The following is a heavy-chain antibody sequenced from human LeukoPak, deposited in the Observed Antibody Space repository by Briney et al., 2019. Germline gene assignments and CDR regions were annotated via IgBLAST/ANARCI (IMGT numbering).Heavy chain of an antibody. Sequence: GASVKVSCKASGYTFTRYHINWVRQATGQGLEWMGWMNPNSGNTGYAQKFQGRVTITRNTSISTAYMELSSLRSEDTAVYYCARGASGDFWNGYYFGYYYYYMDVWGKGTTDTVSS. CDR1: GYTFTRYH. V-gene: IGHV1-8*03. CDR3: ARGASGDFWNGYYFGYYYYYMDV. CDR2: MNPNSGNT. J-gene: IGHJ6*03. D-gene: IGHD3-3*01.